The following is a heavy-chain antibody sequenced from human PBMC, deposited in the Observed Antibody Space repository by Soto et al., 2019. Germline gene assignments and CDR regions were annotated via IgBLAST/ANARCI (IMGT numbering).Heavy chain of an antibody. CDR2: IYYSGST. Sequence: SETLSLTCTVSGGSISSYYWIWIRQPPGKGLEWIGYIYYSGSTNYNPSLKSRVTISVDTSKNQFSLKLSSATAADTAVYYCARGPEEDGYYYYYMDVWGKGTTVTVSS. J-gene: IGHJ6*03. CDR3: ARGPEEDGYYYYYMDV. V-gene: IGHV4-59*01. CDR1: GGSISSYY.